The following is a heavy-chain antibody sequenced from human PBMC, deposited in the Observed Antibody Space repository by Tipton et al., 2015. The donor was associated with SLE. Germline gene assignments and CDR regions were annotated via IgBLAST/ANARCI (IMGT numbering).Heavy chain of an antibody. CDR3: AGGGYDFWSGYYSYFDY. Sequence: TLSLTCAVYGGSISSSSSYYWAWIRQPPGKGVEWVGEIYHRGSTNYNPSLKSRVTISVDTSKNQFSLKLSSVTAADTAVYYCAGGGYDFWSGYYSYFDYWGQGTLVTVYS. CDR1: GGSISSSSSYY. V-gene: IGHV4-39*07. D-gene: IGHD3-3*01. CDR2: IYHRGST. J-gene: IGHJ4*02.